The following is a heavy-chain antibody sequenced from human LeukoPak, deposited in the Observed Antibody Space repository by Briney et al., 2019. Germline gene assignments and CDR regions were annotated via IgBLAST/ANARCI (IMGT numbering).Heavy chain of an antibody. CDR3: ARDDSNYDYYYGMDV. D-gene: IGHD4-4*01. CDR1: GYTFTSYY. CDR2: INPSGGST. J-gene: IGHJ6*02. Sequence: ASVKVSCKASGYTFTSYYMHWVRQAPGQGLEWMGIINPSGGSTSYAQKFQGRVTMTRDTSTSTVYMELRSLRSEDTAVYYCARDDSNYDYYYGMDVWGQGTTVTVSS. V-gene: IGHV1-46*01.